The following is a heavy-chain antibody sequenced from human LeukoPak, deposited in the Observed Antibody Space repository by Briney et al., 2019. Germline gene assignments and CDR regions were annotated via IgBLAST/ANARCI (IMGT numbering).Heavy chain of an antibody. J-gene: IGHJ4*02. CDR2: IHYSGST. Sequence: PSQTLSLTCTVSGDSISSGDHYWSWIRQPPGKGLEWIGYIHYSGSTYYNPSVESRVIISVAMSKNQFSLSLDSLTAADSAVYCARAAADTNSWYYFDYWGQGTLVTVSS. CDR1: GDSISSGDHY. D-gene: IGHD2/OR15-2a*01. CDR3: ARAAADTNSWYYFDY. V-gene: IGHV4-30-4*01.